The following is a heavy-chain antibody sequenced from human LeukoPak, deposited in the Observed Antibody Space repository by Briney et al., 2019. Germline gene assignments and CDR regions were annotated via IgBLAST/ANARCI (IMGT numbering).Heavy chain of an antibody. CDR1: GYTFTSSA. V-gene: IGHV7-4-1*02. CDR3: ARQGPGYCSSTSCYGVDY. CDR2: INTNTGNP. Sequence: ASVKVSCKASGYTFTSSAMNWVRQAPGQGLERMGWINTNTGNPTYAQGFTGRFVFSLDTSVSTAYLQISSPKAEDTAVYYCARQGPGYCSSTSCYGVDYWGQGTLVTVSS. D-gene: IGHD2-2*01. J-gene: IGHJ4*02.